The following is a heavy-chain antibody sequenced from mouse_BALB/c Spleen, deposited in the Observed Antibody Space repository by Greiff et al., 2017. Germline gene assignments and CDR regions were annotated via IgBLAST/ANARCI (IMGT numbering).Heavy chain of an antibody. CDR1: GFTFSDYY. V-gene: IGHV5-4*02. CDR2: ISDGGSYT. Sequence: DVKLVESGGGLVKPGGSLKLSCAASGFTFSDYYMYWVRQTPEKRLEWVATISDGGSYTYYPDSVKGRFTISRDNAKNNLYLQMSSLKSEDTAMYYCARGGRSYYAMDYWGQGTSVTVSS. CDR3: ARGGRSYYAMDY. J-gene: IGHJ4*01.